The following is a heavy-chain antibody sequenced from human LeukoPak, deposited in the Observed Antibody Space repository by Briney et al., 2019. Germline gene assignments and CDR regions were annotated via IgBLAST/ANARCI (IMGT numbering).Heavy chain of an antibody. D-gene: IGHD2-2*01. CDR1: GFTFSSYS. CDR3: ARDGEYCSSTSCYPDAFDI. CDR2: ISSSSSTI. V-gene: IGHV3-48*04. Sequence: PGGSLRLSCAASGFTFSSYSMNWVRQAPGKGLEWVSYISSSSSTIYYADSVKGRFTISRDNAKNSLYLQMNSLRAEDTAVYYCARDGEYCSSTSCYPDAFDIWGQGTMVTVSS. J-gene: IGHJ3*02.